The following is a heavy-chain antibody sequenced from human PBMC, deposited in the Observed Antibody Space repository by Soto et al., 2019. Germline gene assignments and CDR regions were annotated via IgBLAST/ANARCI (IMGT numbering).Heavy chain of an antibody. CDR2: INPSGGST. D-gene: IGHD3-10*01. V-gene: IGHV1-46*01. CDR1: GYTFTSYY. CDR3: ARSAYSGVYYYYGMDV. J-gene: IGHJ6*02. Sequence: ASVKVSCKASGYTFTSYYMHWVRQAPGQGLEWMGIINPSGGSTSYAQKFQGRVTMTRDTSTSTVYMELSSLRSEDTAVYYCARSAYSGVYYYYGMDVWGQGTTVTVSS.